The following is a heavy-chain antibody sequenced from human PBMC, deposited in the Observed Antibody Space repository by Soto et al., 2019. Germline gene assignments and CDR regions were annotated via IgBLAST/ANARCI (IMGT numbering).Heavy chain of an antibody. CDR3: ARERTELLRKYGMDV. CDR2: IYYSGST. J-gene: IGHJ6*02. V-gene: IGHV4-30-4*01. D-gene: IGHD1-7*01. Sequence: SETLSLTCTVSRGSISSGDYYWSWIRQPPGKGLEWIGYIYYSGSTYYNPSLQSRVTISVDTSKNQFSLKLSSVTAADTAVYYCARERTELLRKYGMDVWGQGTTVTVSS. CDR1: RGSISSGDYY.